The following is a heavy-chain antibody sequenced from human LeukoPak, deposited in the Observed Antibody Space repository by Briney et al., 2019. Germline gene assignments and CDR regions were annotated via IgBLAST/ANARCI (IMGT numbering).Heavy chain of an antibody. V-gene: IGHV4-34*01. D-gene: IGHD2-15*01. J-gene: IGHJ4*02. CDR2: INHSGST. CDR1: GGSFSGCY. CDR3: ARFSPYCSGGSCYDVTGFDY. Sequence: PSEALSLTCAVYGGSFSGCYWSWIRQPPGKGLEWIGEINHSGSTNYNPSLKSRVTISVDTSKNQFSLKLSSVTAADTAVYYCARFSPYCSGGSCYDVTGFDYWGQGTLVTVSS.